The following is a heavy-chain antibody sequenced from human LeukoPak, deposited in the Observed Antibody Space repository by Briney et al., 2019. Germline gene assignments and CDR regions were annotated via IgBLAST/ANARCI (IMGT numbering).Heavy chain of an antibody. Sequence: ESGPTLVNPTQTLTLTCTFSGFSLRTSGVGVGWIRQPPGKALEWLALIYWDDDKRYSPSLKSRLTITKDTSKNQVVLTMTNMDPVDTATYYCAHRRDSSSWYGDNWFGPWGQGTLVTVSS. D-gene: IGHD6-13*01. J-gene: IGHJ5*02. CDR1: GFSLRTSGVG. CDR2: IYWDDDK. V-gene: IGHV2-5*02. CDR3: AHRRDSSSWYGDNWFGP.